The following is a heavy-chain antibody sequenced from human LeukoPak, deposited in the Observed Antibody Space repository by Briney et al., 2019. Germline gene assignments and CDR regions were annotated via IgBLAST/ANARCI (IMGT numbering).Heavy chain of an antibody. J-gene: IGHJ4*02. D-gene: IGHD3-22*01. V-gene: IGHV4-34*01. CDR3: ARGMYYYDSSGYYDFDY. CDR1: GVSFSGYY. Sequence: PSETLSLTCAVYGVSFSGYYWSGIRQPPGKGLEWIGEINHSGSTNYNPSLKSRVTISVDTSKNQFSLKLSSVTAADTAVYYCARGMYYYDSSGYYDFDYWGQGTLVTVSS. CDR2: INHSGST.